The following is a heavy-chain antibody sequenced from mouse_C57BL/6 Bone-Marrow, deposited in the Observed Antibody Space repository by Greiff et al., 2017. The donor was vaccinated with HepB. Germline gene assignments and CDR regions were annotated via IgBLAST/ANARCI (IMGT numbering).Heavy chain of an antibody. Sequence: VKLMESDAELVKPGASVKISCKVSGYTFTDHTIHWMKQRPEQGLEWIGYFYPRDGSTKYNEKFKGKAILTADKSSSTAYMQRNSLTSEDSAVYFCARCGTYWYFDVWGTGTTVTVSS. CDR2: FYPRDGST. CDR1: GYTFTDHT. CDR3: ARCGTYWYFDV. V-gene: IGHV1-78*01. J-gene: IGHJ1*03.